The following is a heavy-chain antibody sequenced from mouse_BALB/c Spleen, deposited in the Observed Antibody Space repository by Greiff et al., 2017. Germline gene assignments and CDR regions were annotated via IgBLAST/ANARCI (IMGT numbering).Heavy chain of an antibody. D-gene: IGHD3-1*01. J-gene: IGHJ1*01. CDR1: GYTFTSYK. CDR3: AMGLADGYFDV. Sequence: EVQLQQPGAELVKPGASVKLSCKASGYTFTSYKMDWVKQSPGQGLEWIGDINPNNDSTSYNQKFKGKATLTVDKSSSTAYMELRSLTSEDTAVYYGAMGLADGYFDVWGAGTTVTVSS. V-gene: IGHV1-18*01. CDR2: INPNNDST.